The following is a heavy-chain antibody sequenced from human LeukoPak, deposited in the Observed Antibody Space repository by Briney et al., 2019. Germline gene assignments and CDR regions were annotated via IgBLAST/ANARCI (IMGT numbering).Heavy chain of an antibody. J-gene: IGHJ4*02. V-gene: IGHV3-74*01. D-gene: IGHD3-22*01. Sequence: QPGGSLRLSCAASGFTFSSYWMHWVRQAPGKGLVWVSRTNSDGSSTSYADSVKGRFTISRDNAKNTLYLQMNSLRAEDTAVYYCARGYYYDSSGYFAGVCWGQGTLVTVSS. CDR2: TNSDGSST. CDR1: GFTFSSYW. CDR3: ARGYYYDSSGYFAGVC.